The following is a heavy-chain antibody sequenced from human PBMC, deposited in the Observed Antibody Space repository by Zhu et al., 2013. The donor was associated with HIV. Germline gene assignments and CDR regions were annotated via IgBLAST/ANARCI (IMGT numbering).Heavy chain of an antibody. V-gene: IGHV1-18*01. CDR1: GYTFTSYG. D-gene: IGHD6-19*01. Sequence: QVQLVQSGAEVKKPGASVKVSCKASGYTFTSYGISWVRQAPGQGLEWMGWISAYNGNTNYAQKLQGRVTMTTDTSTSTAYMELRSLRSDDTAVYYCARDYRDLAWGIAVAHPYYFDYWGQGTPGHRLL. CDR2: ISAYNGNT. J-gene: IGHJ4*02. CDR3: ARDYRDLAWGIAVAHPYYFDY.